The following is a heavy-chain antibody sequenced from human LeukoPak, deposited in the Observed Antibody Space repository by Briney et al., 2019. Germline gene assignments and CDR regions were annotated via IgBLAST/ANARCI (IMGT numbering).Heavy chain of an antibody. V-gene: IGHV1-2*06. CDR2: INPNSGDA. CDR3: ARDRVDYTDYYYYMDV. CDR1: GYSFIGYY. Sequence: ASVKVSCKASGYSFIGYYIHWVRQAPGQGLEWMGRINPNSGDANYAPNLQGRVTLARDTSSSTAYMELRSLRSDDTAVYYCARDRVDYTDYYYYMDVWGTGTTVTVSS. D-gene: IGHD4-11*01. J-gene: IGHJ6*03.